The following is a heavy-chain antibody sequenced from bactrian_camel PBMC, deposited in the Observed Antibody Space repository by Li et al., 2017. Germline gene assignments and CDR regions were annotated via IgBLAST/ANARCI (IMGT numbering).Heavy chain of an antibody. CDR2: IRNGGLT. J-gene: IGHJ6*01. CDR3: GADWYGCDLIFSQAGGY. Sequence: DVQLVESGGGSVQAGGSLRLSCVVSGYTYLGCMGRFRQAPGKGREGLASIRNGGLTVYADSVKGRFTISQDNAKNSVYLQMNSLKPEDTAMYYRGADWYGCDLIFSQAGGYWGRGTQVTVS. V-gene: IGHV3S10*01. D-gene: IGHD6*01. CDR1: GYTYLGC.